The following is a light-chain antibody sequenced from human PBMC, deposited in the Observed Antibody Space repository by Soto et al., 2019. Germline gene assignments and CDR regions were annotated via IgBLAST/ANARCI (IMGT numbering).Light chain of an antibody. V-gene: IGKV3-20*01. CDR1: QSVSRNY. CDR3: QQYGSSLRT. Sequence: EIVLTQSPGTLSLSPGARATLSCGASQSVSRNYLAWYQQKPGQAPRLLIYTASRRATGIPDRFSGSGSGTDFTLTISRLEPEDSAVYYCQQYGSSLRTFGQGTKVDIK. J-gene: IGKJ1*01. CDR2: TAS.